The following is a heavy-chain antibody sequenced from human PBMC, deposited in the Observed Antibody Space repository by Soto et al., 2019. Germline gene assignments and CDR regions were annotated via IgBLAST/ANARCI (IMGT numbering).Heavy chain of an antibody. V-gene: IGHV1-2*02. CDR3: ARDIVVVPAAPGYGMDV. CDR2: INPNSGGT. J-gene: IGHJ6*02. Sequence: GASVKVSCKASGYTFTGYYMHWVRRAPGQGLEWMGWINPNSGGTNYAQKFQGRVTMTRDTSISTAYMELSRLRSDDTAVYYCARDIVVVPAAPGYGMDVWGQGTTVTVSS. CDR1: GYTFTGYY. D-gene: IGHD2-2*01.